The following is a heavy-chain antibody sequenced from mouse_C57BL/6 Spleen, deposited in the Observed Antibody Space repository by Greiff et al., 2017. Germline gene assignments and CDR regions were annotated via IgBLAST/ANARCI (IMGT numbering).Heavy chain of an antibody. CDR2: INPSTGGT. V-gene: IGHV1-42*01. CDR3: AREGGKGYFDV. D-gene: IGHD1-3*01. J-gene: IGHJ1*03. Sequence: EVQRVESGPELVKPGASVKISCKASGYSFTGYYMNWVKQSPEKSLEWIGEINPSTGGTTYNQKFKAKATLTVDKSSSTAYMQLKSLTSEDSAVYYCAREGGKGYFDVWGTGTTVTVSS. CDR1: GYSFTGYY.